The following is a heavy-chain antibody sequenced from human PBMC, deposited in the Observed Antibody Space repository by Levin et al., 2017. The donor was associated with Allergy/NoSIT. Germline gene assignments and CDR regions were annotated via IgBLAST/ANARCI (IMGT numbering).Heavy chain of an antibody. Sequence: GESLKISCAASGFAFRDYYMSWIRQAPGKGLEWVACIDTRGGVIYYADSLKGRITISRDNAKNSLYLQMNSLRVEDTAVYYCVRDPGQGKVPAAVDHWGQGTLVTVSS. CDR1: GFAFRDYY. D-gene: IGHD2-2*01. J-gene: IGHJ4*02. CDR2: IDTRGGVI. CDR3: VRDPGQGKVPAAVDH. V-gene: IGHV3-11*04.